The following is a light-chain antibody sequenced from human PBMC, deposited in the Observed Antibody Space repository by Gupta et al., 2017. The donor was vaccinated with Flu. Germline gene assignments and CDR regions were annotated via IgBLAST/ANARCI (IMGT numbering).Light chain of an antibody. CDR2: KDT. CDR3: QSADSSGTYVI. Sequence: SYELTQPPSVSVSPGQTAKITCSGDALRNQFAYWYQQRPGQAPIKIIFKDTGRASGIPDRFSGSSSGTTVTLTISGVQAEDESDYYCQSADSSGTYVIFGGGTKLTVL. J-gene: IGLJ2*01. CDR1: ALRNQF. V-gene: IGLV3-25*02.